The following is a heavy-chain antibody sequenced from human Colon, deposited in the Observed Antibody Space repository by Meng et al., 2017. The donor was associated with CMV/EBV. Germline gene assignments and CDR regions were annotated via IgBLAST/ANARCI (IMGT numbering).Heavy chain of an antibody. CDR1: GYTFTNFG. CDR2: ISPYNGDT. CDR3: ARELARGGY. V-gene: IGHV1-18*01. Sequence: QVQLGQSGAEVKKPGASVKVSCKTSGYTFTNFGISWVRQAPGQGLEWMAYISPYNGDTNYAQRFQGRVALTTDTSTSTVYMELGSPTSDDTAMYYCARELARGGYWGQGTLVTVSS. J-gene: IGHJ4*02.